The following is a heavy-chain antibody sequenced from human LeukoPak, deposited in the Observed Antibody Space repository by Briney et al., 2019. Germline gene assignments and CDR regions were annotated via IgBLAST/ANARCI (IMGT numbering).Heavy chain of an antibody. CDR2: SHYSGRA. V-gene: IGHV4-59*01. CDR1: GGSISNCY. J-gene: IGHJ1*01. CDR3: ARDDGDYDRYFRH. Sequence: SDTLSLTCTVSGGSISNCYCHWIRQPPGKGLEWIGFSHYSGRASYNPSLKSRVNISVDTSKNQCSLKLISRTAADTAVYYCARDDGDYDRYFRHWGQGTLVTVSS. D-gene: IGHD4-17*01.